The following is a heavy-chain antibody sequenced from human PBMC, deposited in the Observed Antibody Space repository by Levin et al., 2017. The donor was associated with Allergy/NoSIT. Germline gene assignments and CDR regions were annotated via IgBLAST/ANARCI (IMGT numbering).Heavy chain of an antibody. CDR2: IYSSGST. J-gene: IGHJ4*02. V-gene: IGHV4-4*07. CDR1: GGSINNYY. Sequence: NTSETLSLTCTVSGGSINNYYWSWIRQSADKGLELIGRIYSSGSTNYNPSLKGRVSMSVDTSKNQFSLKLTSVSAADTAMYYCARSVAEAARFDFWGQGTLVTVSS. D-gene: IGHD2-15*01. CDR3: ARSVAEAARFDF.